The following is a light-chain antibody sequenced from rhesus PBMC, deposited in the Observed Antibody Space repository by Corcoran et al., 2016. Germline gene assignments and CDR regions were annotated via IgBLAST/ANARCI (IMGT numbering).Light chain of an antibody. CDR3: QQYYSTPYT. CDR1: QSLLFRSNSKNY. CDR2: WAF. Sequence: DIVMTQSPASLAMSLGERVTINCKSSQSLLFRSNSKNYLAWYQQKPGQAPRLLIFWAFTREAGVPARVSGSGCGTDFTLTISGLKPEDVSMYYCQQYYSTPYTFGQGTKVEIK. J-gene: IGKJ2*01. V-gene: IGKV4-1*01.